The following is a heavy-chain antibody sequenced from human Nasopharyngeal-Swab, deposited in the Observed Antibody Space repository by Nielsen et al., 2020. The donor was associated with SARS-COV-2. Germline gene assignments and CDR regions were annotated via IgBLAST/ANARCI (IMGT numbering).Heavy chain of an antibody. CDR1: GFTFSSFW. V-gene: IGHV3-7*01. J-gene: IGHJ4*02. CDR3: ARGGEDLRYFNWLPVDY. CDR2: IKQDGSEK. D-gene: IGHD3-9*01. Sequence: LSLTCAASGFTFSSFWMNWVRQAPGKGLEWVANIKQDGSEKYYVDSVKGRFTISRDNAKNSLYLQMNSLRAEDTAVYYCARGGEDLRYFNWLPVDYWGQGTLVTVSS.